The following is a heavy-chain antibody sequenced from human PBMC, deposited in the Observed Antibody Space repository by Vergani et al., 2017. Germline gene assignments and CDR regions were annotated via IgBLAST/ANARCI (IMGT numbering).Heavy chain of an antibody. CDR2: INPNSGGT. D-gene: IGHD1-26*01. V-gene: IGHV1-2*02. CDR3: ARRSPPLPDYYYGMDV. CDR1: GYTFTGYY. J-gene: IGHJ6*02. Sequence: QVQLVQSGAEVKKPGASVKVSCKASGYTFTGYYMHLVRQAPGQGLEWMGWINPNSGGTNYAQKFQGRVTMTRDTSISTAYMELSRLRSDDTAVYYCARRSPPLPDYYYGMDVWGQGTTVTVSS.